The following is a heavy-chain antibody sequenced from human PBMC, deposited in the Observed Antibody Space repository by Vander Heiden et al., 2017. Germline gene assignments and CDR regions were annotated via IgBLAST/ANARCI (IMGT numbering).Heavy chain of an antibody. CDR1: GFIFGTYS. V-gene: IGHV3-48*02. J-gene: IGHJ4*02. Sequence: EVNLVASGGGLVQPGGSLRLSCAASGFIFGTYSMGWVRQAPGKGLEWVSYINTGSTTIKYADSVKGRATISRDNAKDSLFLLMNSLRHEDTAMYYCARQRYCGGDCYYSDFWGQGTLVTVSS. D-gene: IGHD2-21*02. CDR3: ARQRYCGGDCYYSDF. CDR2: INTGSTTI.